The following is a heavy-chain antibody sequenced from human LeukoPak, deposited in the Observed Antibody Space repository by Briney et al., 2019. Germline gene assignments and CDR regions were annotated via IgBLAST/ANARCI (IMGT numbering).Heavy chain of an antibody. D-gene: IGHD2-2*01. CDR1: GFTFSSYW. J-gene: IGHJ4*02. CDR2: IKQDGSEK. CDR3: ARVHCSSTSCLGGFDY. V-gene: IGHV3-7*01. Sequence: PGGSLRLSCAASGFTFSSYWMSWVRQAPGKGLEWVANIKQDGSEKYYVDSVKGRFTISRDNAKNSLYLQMNSLRAEDTAVYYCARVHCSSTSCLGGFDYWGQGTLVTVSS.